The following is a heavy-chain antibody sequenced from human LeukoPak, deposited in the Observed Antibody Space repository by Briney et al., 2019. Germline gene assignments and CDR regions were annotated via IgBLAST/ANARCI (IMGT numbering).Heavy chain of an antibody. CDR3: PGTSFDFRRGGAFDI. Sequence: SETLSLTCSVSGVSISSYYWSWIRQSPGKGLEWMGRAYYLGNTNYSPSLRSRVIISVDMSKNQFSLTLTSMTAADTAVYYCPGTSFDFRRGGAFDIWGQGTIVTVSS. CDR1: GVSISSYY. D-gene: IGHD3-3*01. J-gene: IGHJ3*02. V-gene: IGHV4-59*05. CDR2: AYYLGNT.